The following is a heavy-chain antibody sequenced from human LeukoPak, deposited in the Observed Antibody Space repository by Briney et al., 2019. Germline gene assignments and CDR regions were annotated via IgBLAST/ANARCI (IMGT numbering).Heavy chain of an antibody. CDR3: ARSYRSSGWYYYYYYYGMDV. CDR2: TYYRSKWYN. D-gene: IGHD6-19*01. Sequence: SQTLSLTCAISGDSVSSNSAAWNWIRQSPSRGLEWLGSTYYRSKWYNDYAVSVKSRITINPDTSKNQFSLQLNSVTPEDTAVYYCARSYRSSGWYYYYYYYGMDVWGQGTTVTVSS. CDR1: GDSVSSNSAA. V-gene: IGHV6-1*01. J-gene: IGHJ6*02.